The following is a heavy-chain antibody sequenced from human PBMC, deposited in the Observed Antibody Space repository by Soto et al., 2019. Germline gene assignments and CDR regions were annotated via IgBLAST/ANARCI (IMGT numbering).Heavy chain of an antibody. J-gene: IGHJ5*02. CDR1: GYTFTSYA. CDR3: ARNRATSSSPLWFDP. CDR2: INAGNGNT. D-gene: IGHD6-13*01. V-gene: IGHV1-3*01. Sequence: QVQLVQSGAEVKKPGASVKVSCKASGYTFTSYAIHWVRQAPGQRLEWMGWINAGNGNTKYSQKFQGRVTITTDTSASTAYMELSSLRAEDTAVYYCARNRATSSSPLWFDPWGQGTLVTVSS.